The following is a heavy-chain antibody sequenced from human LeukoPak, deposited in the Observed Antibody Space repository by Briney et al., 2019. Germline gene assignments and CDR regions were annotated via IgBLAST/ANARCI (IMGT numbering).Heavy chain of an antibody. CDR2: IGSGGDT. J-gene: IGHJ4*02. Sequence: GGSLRLSCAASGFTFSNYAMTWVRQSPGKGLGWVSVIGSGGDTYYSDSVQGRFTISRDNSKNTLYLQMNSLKADDTAVYYCAKYYAARSRSFDFRGQGTLVTVSS. D-gene: IGHD3-10*01. CDR1: GFTFSNYA. CDR3: AKYYAARSRSFDF. V-gene: IGHV3-23*01.